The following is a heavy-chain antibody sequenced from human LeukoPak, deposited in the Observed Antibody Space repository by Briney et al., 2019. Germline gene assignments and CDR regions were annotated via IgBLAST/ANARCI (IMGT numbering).Heavy chain of an antibody. CDR1: GFTVSSND. CDR3: ARDGIDRSSGTSYYYYMAV. Sequence: GSLRLSCAASGFTVSSNDMNWVRQAPGPGLELVSLIYSHGGTNYADSVKGRFTISRDNSKDTLYLQMNSLRGEDTAVYCCARDGIDRSSGTSYYYYMAVWGKGTTVTISS. CDR2: IYSHGGT. D-gene: IGHD3-22*01. V-gene: IGHV3-66*01. J-gene: IGHJ6*03.